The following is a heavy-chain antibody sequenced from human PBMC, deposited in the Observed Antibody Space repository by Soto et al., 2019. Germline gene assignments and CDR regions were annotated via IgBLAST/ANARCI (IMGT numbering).Heavy chain of an antibody. CDR3: ARAKFESTGWHQFDI. J-gene: IGHJ4*02. V-gene: IGHV4-34*01. Sequence: PSETLSLTCTVSGGSFTGHCWSWGRQPPGKGLEWIGEVSHSGNTKYYPSLRSRVTLSVDSSKNQISLALTSVTAADTAVYYCARAKFESTGWHQFDIWGQGTLVTVSS. CDR2: VSHSGNT. D-gene: IGHD7-27*01. CDR1: GGSFTGHC.